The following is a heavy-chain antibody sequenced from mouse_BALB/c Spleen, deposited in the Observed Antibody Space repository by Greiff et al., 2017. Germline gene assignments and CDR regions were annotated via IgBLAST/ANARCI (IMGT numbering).Heavy chain of an antibody. V-gene: IGHV5-4*02. CDR2: ISDGGSYT. CDR3: AREADGNSFDY. CDR1: GFTFSDYY. Sequence: EVHLVESGGGLVKPGGSLKLSCAASGFTFSDYYMYWVRQTPEKRLEWVATISDGGSYTYYPDSVKGRFTISRDNAKNNLYLQMSSLKSEDTAMYYCAREADGNSFDYWGQGTTLTVSS. D-gene: IGHD2-1*01. J-gene: IGHJ2*01.